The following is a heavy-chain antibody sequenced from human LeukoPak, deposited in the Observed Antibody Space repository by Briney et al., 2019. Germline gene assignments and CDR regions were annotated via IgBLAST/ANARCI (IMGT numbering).Heavy chain of an antibody. V-gene: IGHV3-23*01. CDR3: AKGLLWFGEPDTAFDI. CDR1: GFTFGDYA. J-gene: IGHJ3*02. CDR2: ISGSGGST. Sequence: GGSLRLSCTTSGFTFGDYAVTWVRQAPGKGLEWGSAISGSGGSTYYADSVKGRFTISRDNSKNTLYLQMNSLRAEDTAVYYCAKGLLWFGEPDTAFDIWGQGTMVTVSS. D-gene: IGHD3-10*01.